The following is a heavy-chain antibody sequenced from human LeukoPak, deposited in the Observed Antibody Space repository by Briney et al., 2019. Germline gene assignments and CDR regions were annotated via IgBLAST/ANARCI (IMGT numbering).Heavy chain of an antibody. CDR2: INPNSGGT. Sequence: ASVRVSCKASGYTFNGYFMHWVRQAPGQGLEWMGWINPNSGGTNYAQKFQGSGTITRDTSISTVYAELSRLRSDDTAVYYCATARAPDWNPLHYWGQGTLVTVSS. CDR3: ATARAPDWNPLHY. J-gene: IGHJ4*02. V-gene: IGHV1-2*02. CDR1: GYTFNGYF. D-gene: IGHD1-1*01.